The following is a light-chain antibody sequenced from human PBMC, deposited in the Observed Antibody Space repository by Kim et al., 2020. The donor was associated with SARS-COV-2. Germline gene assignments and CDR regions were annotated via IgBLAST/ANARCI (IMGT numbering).Light chain of an antibody. J-gene: IGKJ4*01. CDR2: AAS. V-gene: IGKV1-39*01. CDR3: QQSNTAPLLT. Sequence: DIQMTQSPSSLSASVGDRVTIACRASQSISTYLNWYQKKPGKAPNLLIYAASSLQSGVPSRFSGSGSGTDFTLTISSLQPEDFANYYSQQSNTAPLLTFGGGTKVDIK. CDR1: QSISTY.